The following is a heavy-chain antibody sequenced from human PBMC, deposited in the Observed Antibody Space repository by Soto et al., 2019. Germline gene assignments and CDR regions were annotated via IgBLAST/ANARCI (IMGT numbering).Heavy chain of an antibody. D-gene: IGHD2-2*01. CDR3: ARVPDR. CDR1: VGSISSGGYS. J-gene: IGHJ5*02. V-gene: IGHV4-30-2*01. CDR2: IYHSGST. Sequence: SETLSLTCAVSVGSISSGGYSWSWIRQPPGKGLEWIGYIYHSGSTYHNPSLKSRVTISVDRSKNQFSLKLSSVTAADTAVYYCARVPDRWGQGTLVTVSS.